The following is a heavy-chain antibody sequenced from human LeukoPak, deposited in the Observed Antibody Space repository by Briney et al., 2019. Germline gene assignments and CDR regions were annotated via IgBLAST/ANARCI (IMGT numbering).Heavy chain of an antibody. CDR3: ASVSSVATIDY. CDR1: GGSISSYY. Sequence: SETLSLTCTVSGGSISSYYWSWIRQPPGTGLEWIGYIYYSGSTNYNPSLKSRVTISVDTSKNQFSLKLSSVTAADTAVYYCASVSSVATIDYWGQGTLVTVSS. D-gene: IGHD5-24*01. V-gene: IGHV4-59*01. CDR2: IYYSGST. J-gene: IGHJ4*02.